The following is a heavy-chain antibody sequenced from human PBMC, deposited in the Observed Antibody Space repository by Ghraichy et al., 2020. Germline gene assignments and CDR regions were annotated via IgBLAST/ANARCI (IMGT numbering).Heavy chain of an antibody. D-gene: IGHD5-24*01. J-gene: IGHJ4*02. V-gene: IGHV3-7*01. CDR2: INQDGSGK. Sequence: GGSLRLSCEASGFTFITSWMNWVRQTPDKGLESVASINQDGSGKTYLDSVRGRFTISKDNAKNSLSLQMNSLRAEDTAVYYCARDRGWLQFDYWGQGALDTVSS. CDR1: GFTFITSW. CDR3: ARDRGWLQFDY.